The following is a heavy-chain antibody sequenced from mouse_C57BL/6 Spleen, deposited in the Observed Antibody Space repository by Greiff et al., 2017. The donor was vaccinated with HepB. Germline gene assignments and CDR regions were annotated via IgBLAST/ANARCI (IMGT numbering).Heavy chain of an antibody. CDR2: IYPGSGST. J-gene: IGHJ1*03. CDR1: GYTFTSYW. D-gene: IGHD2-3*01. V-gene: IGHV1-55*01. Sequence: QVQLQQPGAELVKPGASVKMSCKASGYTFTSYWITWVKQRPGQGLEWIGDIYPGSGSTNYNEKFKSKATLTVDTSSSTAYMQLSSLTSEDSAVYYCARERIYDGYLWYFDVWGTGTTVTVSS. CDR3: ARERIYDGYLWYFDV.